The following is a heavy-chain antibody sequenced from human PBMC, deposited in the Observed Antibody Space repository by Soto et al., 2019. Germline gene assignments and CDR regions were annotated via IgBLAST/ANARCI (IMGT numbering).Heavy chain of an antibody. CDR3: AREYFYDSVASLDP. Sequence: QVQLVESGGGVVQPGRSLRLSCAASGFTFSSYGMHWVRQAPGKGLEWVGGIWYDESNKNYADSVKSRFTLSRENSKNTLYLQMNSLRAEDTAIYYCAREYFYDSVASLDPWGQGTLVTVSS. J-gene: IGHJ5*02. CDR1: GFTFSSYG. V-gene: IGHV3-33*01. D-gene: IGHD3-22*01. CDR2: IWYDESNK.